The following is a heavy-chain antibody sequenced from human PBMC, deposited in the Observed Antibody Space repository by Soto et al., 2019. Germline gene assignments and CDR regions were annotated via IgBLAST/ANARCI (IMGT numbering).Heavy chain of an antibody. CDR1: GGSISSYY. CDR3: ARIDYSRQLTPYYYAMDV. Sequence: QVQLQESGPGLVKPSETLSLTCTVSGGSISSYYWSWIRQPAGKGLEWIGRIYASGSTNYNPTPKSRLTMPVDTSKTPFSLNLSAVTAADTAVYFCARIDYSRQLTPYYYAMDVWGQGTTVTVSS. V-gene: IGHV4-4*07. CDR2: IYASGST. D-gene: IGHD4-4*01. J-gene: IGHJ6*02.